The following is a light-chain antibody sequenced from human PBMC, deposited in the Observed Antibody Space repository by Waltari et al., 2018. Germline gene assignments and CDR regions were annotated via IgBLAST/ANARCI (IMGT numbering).Light chain of an antibody. CDR1: QSLPSSVGNTC. J-gene: IGKJ2*02. V-gene: IGKV2-30*01. Sequence: VVLTQSPLSLPVNLGEPASLSCRSSQSLPSSVGNTCLSWFQQRPGQSPRPLIYYVSNRDSGFPDRFSGSGSGTDFTLKISMVEAEDVRVYYCMQHTHWPRTFGQGTKLEIK. CDR2: YVS. CDR3: MQHTHWPRT.